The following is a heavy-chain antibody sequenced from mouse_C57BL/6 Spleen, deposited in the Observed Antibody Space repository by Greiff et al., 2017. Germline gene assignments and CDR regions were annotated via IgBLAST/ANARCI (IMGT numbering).Heavy chain of an antibody. CDR2: ISRGGSYT. CDR1: GFTFSSYG. CDR3: ARHEERGQDFDY. Sequence: EVKLVESGGDLVKPGASLKFSCAASGFTFSSYGMHWVRQTPDQRLEWVAIISRGGSYTNYPDSVKGRVTISRDKAKNTLYLQMSRLKSEDNDVYDCARHEERGQDFDYWGQGTTVTVSS. J-gene: IGHJ2*01. D-gene: IGHD3-3*01. V-gene: IGHV5-6*01.